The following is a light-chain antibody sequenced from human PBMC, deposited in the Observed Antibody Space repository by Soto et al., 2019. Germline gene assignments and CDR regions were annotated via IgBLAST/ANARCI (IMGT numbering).Light chain of an antibody. Sequence: EIVLRQSPGTLSLSPGESTTLSCRASQSVGRNFLAWYQQKPGRAPRLLIHGASNRATGIPDRFSGSGSGTDFTLTISRLEPEDFAVYYCHQYATSPLTFGGGTKVEIK. J-gene: IGKJ4*01. V-gene: IGKV3-20*01. CDR3: HQYATSPLT. CDR2: GAS. CDR1: QSVGRNF.